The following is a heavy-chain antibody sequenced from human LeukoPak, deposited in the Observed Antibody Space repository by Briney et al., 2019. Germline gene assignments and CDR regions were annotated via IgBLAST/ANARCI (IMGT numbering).Heavy chain of an antibody. V-gene: IGHV4-61*02. CDR3: ARGLYDTTEPTDY. D-gene: IGHD3-22*01. Sequence: SQTLSLTCTVSGGSISSENYYWNWIRQPAGKGLEWIGRVYSSGGTNYNPSLKSRVTISVDTSKNQFSLKLTSVTAADTAVYYCARGLYDTTEPTDYWGQGTLVTVSS. CDR2: VYSSGGT. CDR1: GGSISSENYY. J-gene: IGHJ4*02.